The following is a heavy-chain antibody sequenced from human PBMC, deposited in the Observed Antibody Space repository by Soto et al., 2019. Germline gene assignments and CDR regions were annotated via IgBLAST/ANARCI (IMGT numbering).Heavy chain of an antibody. CDR1: GYTFTSYG. J-gene: IGHJ5*02. D-gene: IGHD6-13*01. CDR2: ISAYNGNT. CDR3: ARIKDGIADVNWFDP. Sequence: GASVKVSCKASGYTFTSYGISWVRQAPGQGLEWMGWISAYNGNTNYAQKLQGRVTMTTDTSTSTAYMELRSLRSDDTAVYYCARIKDGIADVNWFDPWGQGTLVTVSS. V-gene: IGHV1-18*01.